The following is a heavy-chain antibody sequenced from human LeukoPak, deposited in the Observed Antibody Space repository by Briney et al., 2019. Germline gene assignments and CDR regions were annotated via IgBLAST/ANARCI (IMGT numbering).Heavy chain of an antibody. CDR1: GFTFSSYA. D-gene: IGHD6-13*01. V-gene: IGHV3-23*01. Sequence: GGSLRLTCAASGFTFSSYAMSWVRQAPGKGLEWVSAISGSGGSTYYADSVEGRFTISRDNSKNTLYLQMNSLRAEDTAVYYCAKVRVAAAGNGQRYFPFDYWGQGTLVTVSS. CDR3: AKVRVAAAGNGQRYFPFDY. J-gene: IGHJ4*02. CDR2: ISGSGGST.